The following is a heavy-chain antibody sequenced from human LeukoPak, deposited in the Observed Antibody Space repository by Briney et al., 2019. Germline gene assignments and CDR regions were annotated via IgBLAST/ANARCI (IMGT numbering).Heavy chain of an antibody. J-gene: IGHJ4*02. V-gene: IGHV3-23*01. D-gene: IGHD3-10*01. CDR1: GFTFSSYA. Sequence: GGSLRLSCAASGFTFSSYAMSWVRQAPGKGLELVSGISSSGGSTYYADTVNGRCNISRDNSKNTLYLQMNSLRAEDTAVYYGAKGRVRGVTTPSFDYWGQGTLVTVSS. CDR3: AKGRVRGVTTPSFDY. CDR2: ISSSGGST.